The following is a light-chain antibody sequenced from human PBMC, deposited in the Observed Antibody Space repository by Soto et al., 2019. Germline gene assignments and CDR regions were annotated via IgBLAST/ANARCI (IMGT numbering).Light chain of an antibody. CDR2: YAH. CDR1: QSVPDSS. J-gene: IGKJ1*01. V-gene: IGKV3-20*01. CDR3: QQYGSVPWT. Sequence: EIVLTQSPGTLSLSPGERATLSCRASQSVPDSSLAWYQQKPGQTPRLLISYAHRRVAAIPDRFSGSGSGTDFTLTISRLEPEDFAVYYCQQYGSVPWTFGQGTKVEVK.